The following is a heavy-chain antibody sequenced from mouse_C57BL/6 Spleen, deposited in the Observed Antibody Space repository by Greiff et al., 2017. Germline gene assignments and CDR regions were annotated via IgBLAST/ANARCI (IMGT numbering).Heavy chain of an antibody. CDR3: TRRATGVDY. CDR1: GYTFTDYE. V-gene: IGHV1-15*01. J-gene: IGHJ2*01. Sequence: LVESGAELVRPGASVTLSCKASGYTFTDYEMHWVKQTPVHGLEWIGAIDPETGGTAYNQKFKGKAILTADKSSSTAYMELRSLTSEDSAVYYCTRRATGVDYWGQGTTLTVSS. D-gene: IGHD4-1*02. CDR2: IDPETGGT.